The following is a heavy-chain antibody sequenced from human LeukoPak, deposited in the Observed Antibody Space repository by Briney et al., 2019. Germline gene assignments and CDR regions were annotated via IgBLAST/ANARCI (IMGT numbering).Heavy chain of an antibody. Sequence: VASVKVSCKASGYTFTSYDINWVRQATGQGLEWMGWMNPNSGNTGYAQKFQGRVTMTTDTSTSTAYMELRSLRSDDTAVYYCARDPYNWNSESAEYFQHWGQGTLVTVSS. CDR3: ARDPYNWNSESAEYFQH. D-gene: IGHD1-7*01. CDR2: MNPNSGNT. J-gene: IGHJ1*01. V-gene: IGHV1-8*01. CDR1: GYTFTSYD.